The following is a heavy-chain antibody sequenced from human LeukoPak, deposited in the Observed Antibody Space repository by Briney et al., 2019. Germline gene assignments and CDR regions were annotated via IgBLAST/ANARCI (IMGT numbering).Heavy chain of an antibody. CDR2: INPNSGGT. D-gene: IGHD3-22*01. CDR1: GYTFTGYY. J-gene: IGHJ6*03. CDR3: ARSRRPVVYMDV. V-gene: IGHV1-2*02. Sequence: ASAKVSCKASGYTFTGYYMHWVRQAPGQGLEWMGWINPNSGGTNYAQKFQGRVTMTRDTSISTAYMELSRLRSDDTAVYYCARSRRPVVYMDVWGKGTTVTVSS.